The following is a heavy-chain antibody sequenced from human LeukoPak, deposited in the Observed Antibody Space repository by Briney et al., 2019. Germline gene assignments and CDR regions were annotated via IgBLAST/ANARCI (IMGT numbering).Heavy chain of an antibody. J-gene: IGHJ4*02. CDR2: ISSDNIYI. D-gene: IGHD4-17*01. V-gene: IGHV3-21*01. CDR3: ARESGSVTSEVDFDY. Sequence: GGSLRLACAASGFSFTDYNINWVRQAPGKGLEWVSSISSDNIYIYYADSVQGRFTISRDNAKKSLSLQMNSLRADDTAVYYCARESGSVTSEVDFDYWGQGTLVTVSS. CDR1: GFSFTDYN.